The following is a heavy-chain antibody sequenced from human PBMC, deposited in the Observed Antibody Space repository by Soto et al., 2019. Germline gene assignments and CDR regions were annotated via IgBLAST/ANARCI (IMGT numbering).Heavy chain of an antibody. Sequence: QVQLVESGGGVVQPGRSLRLSCAASGFTFSTYAMHWVRQAPGKGLEWVAVIWYDGSNKYYADSVKGRFTISRDNSKNTLYLQMNSLRVEDTGVYYCARDPGGGCYYCLDYWGQGTLVTVSS. CDR2: IWYDGSNK. CDR1: GFTFSTYA. V-gene: IGHV3-33*01. CDR3: ARDPGGGCYYCLDY. J-gene: IGHJ4*02. D-gene: IGHD2-15*01.